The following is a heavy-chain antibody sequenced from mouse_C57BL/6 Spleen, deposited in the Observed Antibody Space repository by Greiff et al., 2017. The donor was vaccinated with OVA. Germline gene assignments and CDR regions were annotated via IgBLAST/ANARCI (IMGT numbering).Heavy chain of an antibody. V-gene: IGHV1-15*01. CDR2: IDPETGGT. D-gene: IGHD2-4*01. Sequence: VQLQQSGAELVRPGASVTLSCKASGYTFTDYEMHWVKQTPVHGLEWIGAIDPETGGTAYNQKFKGKAILTADKSSSTAYIELHSLTSEDSAVYYCTRSIYDDDDTWYYFDYWGQGATLTVSS. CDR1: GYTFTDYE. CDR3: TRSIYDDDDTWYYFDY. J-gene: IGHJ2*01.